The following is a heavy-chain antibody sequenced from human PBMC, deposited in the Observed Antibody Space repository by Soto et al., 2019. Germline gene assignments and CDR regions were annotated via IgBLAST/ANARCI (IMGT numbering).Heavy chain of an antibody. CDR1: GFTFSSYG. Sequence: HPGGSLRLSCAASGFTFSSYGMHWVRQAPGKGLEWVAVIWYDGSNKYYADSVKGRFTISRDNSKNTLYLQMNSLRVEDTAVYYCARESIEMVGATGGIDYWGQGTLVTVS. D-gene: IGHD1-26*01. CDR3: ARESIEMVGATGGIDY. V-gene: IGHV3-33*01. CDR2: IWYDGSNK. J-gene: IGHJ4*02.